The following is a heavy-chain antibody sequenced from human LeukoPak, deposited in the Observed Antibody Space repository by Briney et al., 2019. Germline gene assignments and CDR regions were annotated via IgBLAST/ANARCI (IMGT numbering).Heavy chain of an antibody. V-gene: IGHV3-33*01. Sequence: GRSLRLSCAASGFTFSSHGMHWVRQAPGKGLEWVAVIWYDGSNKYYADSVKGRFTFSRDNSKNTLYLQMNSLRAEDTAVYYCAREITPGIAVAGTGEYFQHWGQGTLVTVSS. CDR3: AREITPGIAVAGTGEYFQH. CDR1: GFTFSSHG. CDR2: IWYDGSNK. D-gene: IGHD6-19*01. J-gene: IGHJ1*01.